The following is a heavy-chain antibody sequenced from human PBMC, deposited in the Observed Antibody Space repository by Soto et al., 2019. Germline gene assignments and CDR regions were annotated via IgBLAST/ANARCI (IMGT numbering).Heavy chain of an antibody. V-gene: IGHV1-69*12. D-gene: IGHD1-1*01. CDR3: ARDKDRLQLGGNYYYILDV. CDR2: IMPVFRRP. CDR1: GGTFRTSA. J-gene: IGHJ6*02. Sequence: QVQLVQSGAEVKKPGSSVKVSCKASGGTFRTSAISWVRQAPGQGLELVGGIMPVFRRPKYAQNFQDRVTITADESTSTAYMELSSLRSDDTAVYYCARDKDRLQLGGNYYYILDVWGQGTAVTVSS.